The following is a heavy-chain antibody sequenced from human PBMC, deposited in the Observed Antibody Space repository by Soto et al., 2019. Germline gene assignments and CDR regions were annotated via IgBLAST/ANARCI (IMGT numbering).Heavy chain of an antibody. V-gene: IGHV3-33*06. CDR2: IWYDGSNK. J-gene: IGHJ4*02. CDR1: GFTFSSYG. CDR3: AKNGDWNYGPYFDY. D-gene: IGHD1-7*01. Sequence: QVQLVESGGGVVQPGRSLRLSCAASGFTFSSYGMHWVRRAPGKGLEWVAVIWYDGSNKYYADSVKGRFTISRDNSKNTLYLQMNSLRAEDTAVYYCAKNGDWNYGPYFDYWGQGTLVTVSS.